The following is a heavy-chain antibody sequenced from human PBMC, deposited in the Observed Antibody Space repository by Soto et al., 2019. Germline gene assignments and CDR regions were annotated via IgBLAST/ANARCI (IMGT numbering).Heavy chain of an antibody. CDR1: GFTFSSYW. J-gene: IGHJ6*02. Sequence: PGVSRRRSCCASGFTFSSYWMIRVRQAPGKGLEWVANIKEDGSEKYYLYSVKGRFTISRDNAKNSLPLQINSLSADATAVYSCSSSPYPSYYYYGMDVWGQGTTVTVSS. CDR2: IKEDGSEK. V-gene: IGHV3-7*03. CDR3: SSSPYPSYYYYGMDV.